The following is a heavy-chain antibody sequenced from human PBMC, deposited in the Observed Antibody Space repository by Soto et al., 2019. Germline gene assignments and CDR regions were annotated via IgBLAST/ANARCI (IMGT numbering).Heavy chain of an antibody. D-gene: IGHD1-1*01. J-gene: IGHJ4*02. CDR3: APGRQLILDQ. CDR1: GFTFSNYA. Sequence: EVQLLESGGGLVQPGGALRPSCAAAGFTFSNYAMSWVRQAPGKGLEWVSGIGSGGGSTYYADSVKGRFTISRDDSKKTLYLQMNSLRVEDTAVYNSAPGRQLILDQWGQGTLVTVSS. CDR2: IGSGGGST. V-gene: IGHV3-23*01.